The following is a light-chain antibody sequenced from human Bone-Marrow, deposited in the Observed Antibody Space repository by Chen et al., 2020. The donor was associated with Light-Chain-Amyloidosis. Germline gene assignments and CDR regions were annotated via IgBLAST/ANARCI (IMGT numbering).Light chain of an antibody. J-gene: IGLJ2*01. CDR1: DLPTKY. Sequence: SDELTPPPSVSVSPGQTARITCSGDDLPTKYAYWYQQKPGQAPVLLIQRDTERPSGISERFSGPSSGTTATLTISGVQAEDEADYHCQSADSSGTYEVIFGGGTKLTVL. CDR3: QSADSSGTYEVI. CDR2: RDT. V-gene: IGLV3-25*03.